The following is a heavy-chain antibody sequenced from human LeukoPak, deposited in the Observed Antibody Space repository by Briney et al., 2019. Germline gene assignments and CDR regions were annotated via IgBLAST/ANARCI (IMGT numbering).Heavy chain of an antibody. D-gene: IGHD6-19*01. CDR1: GFTFYNYE. J-gene: IGHJ4*02. Sequence: GGSLRLSCSASGFTFYNYELSWVRQAPGKGLEWVSYISSSGCMSYYSDSVKGRFTISRDNANNSVSLQMNALRAEDTGVYYCARQAYGSGWFWGQGTLVSVPS. V-gene: IGHV3-48*03. CDR2: ISSSGCMS. CDR3: ARQAYGSGWF.